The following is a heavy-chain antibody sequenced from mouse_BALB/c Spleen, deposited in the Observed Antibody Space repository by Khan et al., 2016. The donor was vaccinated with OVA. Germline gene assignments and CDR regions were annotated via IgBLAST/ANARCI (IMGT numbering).Heavy chain of an antibody. Sequence: QVQLQQSGPGLVAPSQSLSITCTVSGFSFTDYAVSWIRQPPGKGLEWLGVIWVSGGNYYNSVLKPRLSISKDNFKSQVFLMMNSLQADDTAMYYCARDPPYYSMDYWGQGTLVTVSS. CDR1: GFSFTDYA. CDR3: ARDPPYYSMDY. CDR2: IWVSGGN. V-gene: IGHV2-6-5*01. J-gene: IGHJ4*01.